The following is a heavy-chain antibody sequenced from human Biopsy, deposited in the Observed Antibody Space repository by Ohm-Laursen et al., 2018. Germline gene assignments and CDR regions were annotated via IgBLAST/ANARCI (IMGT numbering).Heavy chain of an antibody. V-gene: IGHV4-39*01. CDR3: ARHPTGFWFDP. J-gene: IGHJ5*02. CDR1: GGSISSSTTYY. CDR2: IYNTETT. Sequence: SDTLSFTCTVSGGSISSSTTYYWAWLRQPPGKGLEWIGSIYNTETTFYNPSLKSRVTISVDTSTNQFSLEVSSVTAADTALYFCARHPTGFWFDPWGHGTLVTVSS.